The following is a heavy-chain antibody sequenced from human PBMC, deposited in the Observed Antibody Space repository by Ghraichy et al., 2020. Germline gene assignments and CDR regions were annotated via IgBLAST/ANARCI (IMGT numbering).Heavy chain of an antibody. V-gene: IGHV1-58*01. CDR3: AAPGSATVTNHWGYYGMDV. CDR2: IVVGSGNT. Sequence: SVKVSCKASGFTFTSSAVQWVRQARGQRLEWIGWIVVGSGNTNYAQKFQERVTITRDMSTSTAYMELSSLRSEDTAVYYCAAPGSATVTNHWGYYGMDVWGQGTTVTVSS. D-gene: IGHD4-11*01. J-gene: IGHJ6*02. CDR1: GFTFTSSA.